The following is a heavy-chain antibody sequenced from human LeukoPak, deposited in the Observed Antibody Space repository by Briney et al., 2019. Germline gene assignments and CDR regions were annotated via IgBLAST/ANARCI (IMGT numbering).Heavy chain of an antibody. J-gene: IGHJ3*02. Sequence: GASVKVSCKASGGTFSSYAISWVRQAPGQGLEWMGGIIPIFGTANYAQKFQGRVTMTEDTSTDTAYMELSSLRSEDTAVYYCVSSSGWYHDAFDIWGQGTMVTVSS. CDR2: IIPIFGTA. CDR1: GGTFSSYA. CDR3: VSSSGWYHDAFDI. V-gene: IGHV1-69*06. D-gene: IGHD6-19*01.